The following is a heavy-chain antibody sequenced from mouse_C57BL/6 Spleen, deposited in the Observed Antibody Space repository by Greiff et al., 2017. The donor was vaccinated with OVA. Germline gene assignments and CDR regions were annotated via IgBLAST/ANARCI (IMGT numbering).Heavy chain of an antibody. CDR1: GYTFTDYY. D-gene: IGHD4-1*01. CDR3: ARLAGTRVNAMDY. Sequence: EVQLQQSGPELVKPGASVKISCKASGYTFTDYYMNWVKQSHGKSLEWIGDINPNNGGTSYNQKFKGKATLTVDKSSSTAYMELRSLTSEDSAVYYCARLAGTRVNAMDYWGQGTSVTVSS. J-gene: IGHJ4*01. V-gene: IGHV1-26*01. CDR2: INPNNGGT.